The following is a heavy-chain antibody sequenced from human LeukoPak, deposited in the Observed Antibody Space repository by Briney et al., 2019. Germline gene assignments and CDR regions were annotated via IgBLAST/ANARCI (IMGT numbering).Heavy chain of an antibody. J-gene: IGHJ6*03. CDR1: GFTFSSYS. Sequence: GSLRLSCAASGFTFSSYSMNWVRQAPGKGLEWVSSISSSSSYIYYADSVKGRFTISRDNAKDSLYLQMNSLRAEDTAVYYCARDSSSSWYYYYYMDVWGKGTTVTVSS. V-gene: IGHV3-21*01. D-gene: IGHD6-13*01. CDR2: ISSSSSYI. CDR3: ARDSSSSWYYYYYMDV.